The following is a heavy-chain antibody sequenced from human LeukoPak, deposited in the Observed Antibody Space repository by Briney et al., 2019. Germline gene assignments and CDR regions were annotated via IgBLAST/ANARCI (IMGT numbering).Heavy chain of an antibody. CDR1: GVSISSSNSY. Sequence: SETLTLTCTVSGVSISSSNSYWGWIRQPPGKGLEWIGSIYYSGNTYYNASLKSQVSISIDTSKNQFSLRLTSVTAADTAVYYCARQTGSGLFILPGGQGTLVTVSS. CDR2: IYYSGNT. D-gene: IGHD3/OR15-3a*01. CDR3: ARQTGSGLFILP. J-gene: IGHJ4*02. V-gene: IGHV4-39*01.